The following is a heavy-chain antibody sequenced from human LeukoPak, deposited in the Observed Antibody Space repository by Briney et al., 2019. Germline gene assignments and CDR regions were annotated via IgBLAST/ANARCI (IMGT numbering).Heavy chain of an antibody. Sequence: GGSLRLSCAASGFTFSSYAMSWVRQAPGKGLEWVSAISGSGGSTYYADSVKGRFTISRDNAKNSLYLQMNSLRAEDTALYYCAKGRPYYDFWSGPPFFRDAFDIWGQGTMVTVSS. J-gene: IGHJ3*02. CDR1: GFTFSSYA. CDR3: AKGRPYYDFWSGPPFFRDAFDI. D-gene: IGHD3-3*01. V-gene: IGHV3-23*01. CDR2: ISGSGGST.